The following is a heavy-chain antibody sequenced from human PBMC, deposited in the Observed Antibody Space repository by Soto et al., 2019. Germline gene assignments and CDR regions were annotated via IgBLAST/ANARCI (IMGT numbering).Heavy chain of an antibody. V-gene: IGHV4-30-4*08. D-gene: IGHD3-16*01. CDR2: IYYSGST. CDR3: AGQPTAGSFYDLGSYYYYYGMDV. J-gene: IGHJ6*02. Sequence: SETLSLTCTVSGGSISSGGYYWSWIRQHPGKGLEWIGYIYYSGSTYCNPSLKSRVTISVDTSKNQFSLNLSSVTAADSAVYYCAGQPTAGSFYDLGSYYYYYGMDVWGQGTTVTVSS. CDR1: GGSISSGGYY.